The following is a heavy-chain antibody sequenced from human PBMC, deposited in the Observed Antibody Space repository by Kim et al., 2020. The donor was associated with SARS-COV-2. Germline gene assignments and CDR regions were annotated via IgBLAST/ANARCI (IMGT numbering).Heavy chain of an antibody. V-gene: IGHV3-48*03. J-gene: IGHJ5*02. CDR2: ISSSGSTI. CDR3: ARALGSIAAAGATGS. D-gene: IGHD6-13*01. Sequence: GGSLRLSCAASGFTFSSYEMNWVRQAPGKGLEWVSYISSSGSTIYYADSVTGRFTISRDNAKNSLYLQMNSLRAEDTAVYYCARALGSIAAAGATGSWGQGTLVTVSS. CDR1: GFTFSSYE.